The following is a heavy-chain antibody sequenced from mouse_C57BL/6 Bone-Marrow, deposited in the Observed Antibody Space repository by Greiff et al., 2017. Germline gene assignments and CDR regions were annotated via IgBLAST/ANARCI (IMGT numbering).Heavy chain of an antibody. CDR1: GYTFTSYW. CDR3: ANCPFDY. J-gene: IGHJ2*01. Sequence: VKLVESGAELVKPGASVKLSCTASGYTFTSYWMHWVKQRPGQGLEWIGMIHPNSGSTNYNEKFKSKATLTVDKSSSTAYMQLSSLTSEDSAVYDCANCPFDYWGQGTTLTVSS. CDR2: IHPNSGST. V-gene: IGHV1-64*01.